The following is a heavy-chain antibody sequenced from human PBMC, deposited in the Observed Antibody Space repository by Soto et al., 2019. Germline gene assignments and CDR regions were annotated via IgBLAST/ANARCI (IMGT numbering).Heavy chain of an antibody. J-gene: IGHJ4*02. D-gene: IGHD5-18*01. CDR3: ARQENPLARYGGDFDY. Sequence: ASVKVSCKAPGDTFTSYYMHWVRQAPGHGLEWMGVINPNGGSTRFAQKFQGRVTMTRDTSTSTVYMELRGLTSADTATYYCARQENPLARYGGDFDYWGQGAQVTVSS. CDR1: GDTFTSYY. CDR2: INPNGGST. V-gene: IGHV1-46*01.